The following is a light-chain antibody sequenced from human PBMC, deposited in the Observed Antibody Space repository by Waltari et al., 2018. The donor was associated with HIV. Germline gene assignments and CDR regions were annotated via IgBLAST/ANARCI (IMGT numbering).Light chain of an antibody. Sequence: SYELTQPSPVPVSPGPAVRTTCPGGDLGEKLACWYQQKPGQSPLLLIYADKKRPSGIPERFAASNSGNTATLAITETQTMDEADYYCQTWDNSAGVFGGGTKLTVL. V-gene: IGLV3-1*01. J-gene: IGLJ2*01. CDR1: DLGEKL. CDR3: QTWDNSAGV. CDR2: ADK.